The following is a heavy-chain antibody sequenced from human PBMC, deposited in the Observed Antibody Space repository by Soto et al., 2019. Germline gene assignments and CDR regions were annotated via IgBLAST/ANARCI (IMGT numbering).Heavy chain of an antibody. Sequence: EVQLLEAGGGLVQPGGSLRLSCAASGFTFSSYAMSWVRQAPGKGLEGVSAISGSGGRTYYADSVKGRFTISRDNSKNTLYLQMNSLRAEDTAVYYCAKDLVELYCGGDCTDDAFDLWGQGTMVTVSS. J-gene: IGHJ3*01. CDR2: ISGSGGRT. CDR1: GFTFSSYA. D-gene: IGHD2-21*02. V-gene: IGHV3-23*01. CDR3: AKDLVELYCGGDCTDDAFDL.